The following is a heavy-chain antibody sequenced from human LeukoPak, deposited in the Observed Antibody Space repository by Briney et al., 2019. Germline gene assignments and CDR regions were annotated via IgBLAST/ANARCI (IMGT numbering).Heavy chain of an antibody. D-gene: IGHD6-13*01. CDR2: ISTGGGT. Sequence: PSETLSLTCTVSGGSMRNYFWYWVRQPAGEGLEWIGRISTGGGTDYNPSLESRLTMSVDTSKNQFSLRLSSVPAADTAVYYCARDGSSSWPFVFWGQGTLVTVSS. CDR1: GGSMRNYF. V-gene: IGHV4-4*07. J-gene: IGHJ4*02. CDR3: ARDGSSSWPFVF.